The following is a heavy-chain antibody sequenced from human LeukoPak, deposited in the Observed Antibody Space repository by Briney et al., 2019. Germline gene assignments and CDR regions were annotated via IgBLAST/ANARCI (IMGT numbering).Heavy chain of an antibody. CDR2: INHSGST. Sequence: SETLSLTCAVYGGSFSGYYRSWIRQPTGKGLEWIGEINHSGSTNYNPSLKSRVTISVDTSKNQFSLKLSSVTAADTAVYYCARGLTVRRAFDIWGQGTMVTVSS. D-gene: IGHD4-11*01. CDR3: ARGLTVRRAFDI. CDR1: GGSFSGYY. J-gene: IGHJ3*02. V-gene: IGHV4-34*01.